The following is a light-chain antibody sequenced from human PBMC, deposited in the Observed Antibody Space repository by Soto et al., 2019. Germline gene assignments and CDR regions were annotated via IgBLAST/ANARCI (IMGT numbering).Light chain of an antibody. V-gene: IGKV3-20*01. Sequence: EIVLPQFAGTLSMSRWEIATLSCRASQSVSNNYLAWYQQKPGQAPRLLIYGASNRATGIPDRFSGSGSGTEFTLTISSLQPDDFATYYCQQYNSYSLWTFGQGTKVDI. CDR2: GAS. J-gene: IGKJ1*01. CDR3: QQYNSYSLWT. CDR1: QSVSNNY.